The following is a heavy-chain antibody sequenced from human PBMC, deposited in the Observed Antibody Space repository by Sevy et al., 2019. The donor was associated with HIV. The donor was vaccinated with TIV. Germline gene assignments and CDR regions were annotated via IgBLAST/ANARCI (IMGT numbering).Heavy chain of an antibody. CDR2: IWFDGSNK. CDR1: GFTFSSYG. V-gene: IGHV3-33*01. CDR3: ARDAGYCSSTSCYRGDYFDY. D-gene: IGHD2-2*02. Sequence: GGSLRLSCAASGFTFSSYGMHWVRQAPGKGLEWVAAIWFDGSNKYYEDSVKGRFTIFRDNSKNTQYLQMNNLRAEDTAVYYCARDAGYCSSTSCYRGDYFDYWGQGTLVTVSS. J-gene: IGHJ4*02.